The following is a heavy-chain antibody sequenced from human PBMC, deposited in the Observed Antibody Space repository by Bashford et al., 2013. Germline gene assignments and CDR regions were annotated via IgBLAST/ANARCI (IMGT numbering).Heavy chain of an antibody. J-gene: IGHJ6*02. D-gene: IGHD6-13*01. Sequence: SETLSLTCTVSGGSISSYYWSWIRQPPGKGLEWIGYIYYSGSTNYNPSLNSRVTISVDTSKNQFSLKLSSVTAADTAVYYCARQDSSSWYSDFYYGLDVWGQGTTVTVSS. CDR1: GGSISSYY. V-gene: IGHV4-59*08. CDR3: ARQDSSSWYSDFYYGLDV. CDR2: IYYSGST.